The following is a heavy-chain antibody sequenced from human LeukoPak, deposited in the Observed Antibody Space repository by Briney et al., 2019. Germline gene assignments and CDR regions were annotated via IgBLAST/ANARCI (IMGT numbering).Heavy chain of an antibody. V-gene: IGHV3-23*01. Sequence: PGGSLRLSCAVSGFTFNSYAMSWVRQAPGKGLEWVSSISNSGGSTYYADSVKGRFTISRDNSKNTLYLQVNSLRADDTAVYYCAKKEGGFDHWGQGALVTVSS. CDR3: AKKEGGFDH. D-gene: IGHD1-26*01. J-gene: IGHJ4*02. CDR2: ISNSGGST. CDR1: GFTFNSYA.